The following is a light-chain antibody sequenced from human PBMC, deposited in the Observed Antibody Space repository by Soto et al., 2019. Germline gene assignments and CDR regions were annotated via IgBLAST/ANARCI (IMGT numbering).Light chain of an antibody. J-gene: IGLJ3*02. Sequence: QSGLTQPRSVSGSPGQSGAISCTGTSSDVGGYNYVSWYQQHPANAPKLMSYDVTKRPSGVPDRFSGSKSGNTASLTISGLQAEDEADYYCCSYAGSNTWVFGGGTKLTVL. CDR1: SSDVGGYNY. CDR3: CSYAGSNTWV. CDR2: DVT. V-gene: IGLV2-11*01.